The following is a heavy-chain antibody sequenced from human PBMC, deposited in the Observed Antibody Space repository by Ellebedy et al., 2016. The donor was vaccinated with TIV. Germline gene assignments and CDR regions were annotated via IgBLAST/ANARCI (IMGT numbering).Heavy chain of an antibody. V-gene: IGHV4-59*08. J-gene: IGHJ3*02. CDR2: IYYSGSS. Sequence: SETLSLTCSVSGGSITYYYWNWVRQPPGKGLEWLGYIYYSGSSRYNPSLKNRVTMSAETSMSQLSLRLSSVTAADTAVYYCARWDTNKNAYDIWGQGTMVTVSS. D-gene: IGHD5-18*01. CDR1: GGSITYYY. CDR3: ARWDTNKNAYDI.